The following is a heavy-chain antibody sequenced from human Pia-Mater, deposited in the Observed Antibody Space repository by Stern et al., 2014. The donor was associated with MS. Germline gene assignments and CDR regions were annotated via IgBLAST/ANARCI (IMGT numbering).Heavy chain of an antibody. Sequence: QVQLVQSGSEWKKPGASVKVSCQASGYGFRGYAMNWVGQAPGQGLEWLGWINSATGDPMYAQGVAGRFVFSLGTSFSTALLQIVSLRTEDTSIYYCSRRGAGEFGVSPTGSWGQGTLVTVSS. CDR2: INSATGDP. D-gene: IGHD2-21*01. J-gene: IGHJ5*02. CDR3: SRRGAGEFGVSPTGS. V-gene: IGHV7-4-1*01. CDR1: GYGFRGYA.